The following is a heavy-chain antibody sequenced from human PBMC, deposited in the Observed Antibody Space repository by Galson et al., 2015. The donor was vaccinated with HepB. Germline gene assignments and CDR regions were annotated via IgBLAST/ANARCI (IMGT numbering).Heavy chain of an antibody. J-gene: IGHJ4*02. D-gene: IGHD2-2*03. V-gene: IGHV4-39*07. CDR1: GGSISSSSYY. CDR2: IYYSGST. Sequence: ETLSLTCTVSGGSISSSSYYWGWIRQPPGKGLEWIGSIYYSGSTYYNPSLKSRVTISVDTSKNQFSLKLSSVTAADTAVYYCAREAMDIVVVPAASLDYWGQGTLVTVSS. CDR3: AREAMDIVVVPAASLDY.